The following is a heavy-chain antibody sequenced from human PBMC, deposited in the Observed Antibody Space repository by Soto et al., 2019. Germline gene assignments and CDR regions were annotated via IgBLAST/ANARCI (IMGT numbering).Heavy chain of an antibody. V-gene: IGHV2-5*01. CDR3: AKSGSSGWYGWFDP. D-gene: IGHD6-19*01. CDR2: IYWNDDK. J-gene: IGHJ5*02. CDR1: GFSLSTSGVG. Sequence: SGPTLVNPTQTLTLTCTFSGFSLSTSGVGVGWIRQPPGKALEWLALIYWNDDKRYSPSLKSRLTITKDTSKNQVVLTMTNMDTVDTATYYCAKSGSSGWYGWFDPWGQGTLVTVS.